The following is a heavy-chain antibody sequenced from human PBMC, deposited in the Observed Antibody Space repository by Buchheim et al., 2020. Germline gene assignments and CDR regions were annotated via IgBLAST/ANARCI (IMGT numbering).Heavy chain of an antibody. CDR2: ISYDGSNK. V-gene: IGHV3-30*04. J-gene: IGHJ4*02. Sequence: QVQLVESGGGVVQPGRSLRLSCAASGFTFSSYAMHWVRQDPGKGLEWVAVISYDGSNKYYEDSVKGRFTISRDNSKKKLYLQMNSLRSEDTAVYYCAREGDSSSWYCPFDYWGQGTL. D-gene: IGHD6-13*01. CDR3: AREGDSSSWYCPFDY. CDR1: GFTFSSYA.